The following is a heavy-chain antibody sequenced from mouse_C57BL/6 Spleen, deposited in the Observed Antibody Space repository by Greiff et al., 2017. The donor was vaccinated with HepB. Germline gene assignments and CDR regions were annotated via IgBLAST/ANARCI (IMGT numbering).Heavy chain of an antibody. CDR3: ARPTVVALDY. J-gene: IGHJ2*01. Sequence: QVQLKQPGAELVKPGASVKLSCKASGYTFTSYWMHWVKQRPGQGLEWIGMIHPNSGSTNYNEKFKSKATLTVDKSSSTAYMQLSSLTSEDSAVYYCARPTVVALDYWGQGTTLTVSS. CDR2: IHPNSGST. D-gene: IGHD1-1*01. V-gene: IGHV1-64*01. CDR1: GYTFTSYW.